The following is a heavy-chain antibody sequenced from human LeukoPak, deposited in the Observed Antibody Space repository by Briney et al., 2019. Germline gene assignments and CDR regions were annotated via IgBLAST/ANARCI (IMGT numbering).Heavy chain of an antibody. J-gene: IGHJ3*02. CDR3: AKDLTAMVYYDAFDI. V-gene: IGHV3-23*01. CDR2: ISGSGGST. Sequence: PGGSLRLSCAASGFTFSSYAMSWVRQAPGKGLEWVSAISGSGGSTYYADSVKGRFTISRDNSKNTLYLQMNGLRAEDTAVYYCAKDLTAMVYYDAFDIWGQGTMVTVSS. CDR1: GFTFSSYA. D-gene: IGHD5-18*01.